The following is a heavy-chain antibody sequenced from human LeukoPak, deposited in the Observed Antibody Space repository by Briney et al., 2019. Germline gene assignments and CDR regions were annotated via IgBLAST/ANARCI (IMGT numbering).Heavy chain of an antibody. J-gene: IGHJ4*02. D-gene: IGHD6-13*01. CDR3: ARDRVAAADLDY. Sequence: GGALRLSSAASGFTFNSFAMHWVRPAPGKGLGWVAVISYEGTNNHYVDSVTGRFTVSRDNSRNTLYLQMDSLSTEDTAVYYCARDRVAAADLDYCGQGTLVTVSS. CDR1: GFTFNSFA. V-gene: IGHV3-30*04. CDR2: ISYEGTNN.